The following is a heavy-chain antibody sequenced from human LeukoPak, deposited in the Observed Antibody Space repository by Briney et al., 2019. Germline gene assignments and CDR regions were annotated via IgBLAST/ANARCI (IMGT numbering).Heavy chain of an antibody. Sequence: SETLSLTCTVSGGSISSYYWSWIRQPPGKGLEWIGYIYYSGSTNYNPSLKSRVTISVDTSKNQFSLKLSSVTAADTAVYYCARVVPPWGIAAAGTPDYYIDVGGKGTTVTASS. CDR3: ARVVPPWGIAAAGTPDYYIDV. CDR1: GGSISSYY. V-gene: IGHV4-59*01. CDR2: IYYSGST. D-gene: IGHD6-13*01. J-gene: IGHJ6*03.